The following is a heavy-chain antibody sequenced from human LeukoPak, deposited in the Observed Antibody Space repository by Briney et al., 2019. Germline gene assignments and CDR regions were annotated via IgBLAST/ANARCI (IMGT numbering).Heavy chain of an antibody. CDR1: GFPFDDYA. V-gene: IGHV3-9*01. J-gene: IGHJ5*02. CDR2: FSWNSGSI. CDR3: AKDSQHVWSPGSGFDP. Sequence: GGSLRLSCAASGFPFDDYAMHWVRQAPGKGLEWVSGFSWNSGSIGYADSVKGRFTISRDNAKISLYLQMNSLRAEDTALYYCAKDSQHVWSPGSGFDPWGQGTLVTVSS. D-gene: IGHD2-15*01.